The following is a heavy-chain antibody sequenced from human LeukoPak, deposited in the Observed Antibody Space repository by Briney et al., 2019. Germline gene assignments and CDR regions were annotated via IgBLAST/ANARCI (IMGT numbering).Heavy chain of an antibody. J-gene: IGHJ4*02. Sequence: GGSLRLSCAASGFTFSSYAMHWVRQAPGKGLEWVAVISYDGSNKYYADSVKGRFTISRDNSKNTLYLQMNSLRAEDTAVYYCARVPPYGDGYKWLFAYWGQGTLVTVSS. V-gene: IGHV3-30*04. CDR3: ARVPPYGDGYKWLFAY. CDR2: ISYDGSNK. CDR1: GFTFSSYA. D-gene: IGHD5-24*01.